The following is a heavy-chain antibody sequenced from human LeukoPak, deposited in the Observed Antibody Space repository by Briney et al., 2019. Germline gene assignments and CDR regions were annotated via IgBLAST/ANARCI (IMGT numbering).Heavy chain of an antibody. J-gene: IGHJ4*02. CDR1: GFTFSSYS. CDR3: ARELPTEAFDY. D-gene: IGHD1-26*01. V-gene: IGHV3-48*04. Sequence: GGSLRLSCAASGFTFSSYSMNWVRQAPGKGLEWVSYISSSSSTIYYADSVKGRFTISRDNAKNSLYLQMNSLRAEDTAVYYCARELPTEAFDYWGQGTLVTVSS. CDR2: ISSSSSTI.